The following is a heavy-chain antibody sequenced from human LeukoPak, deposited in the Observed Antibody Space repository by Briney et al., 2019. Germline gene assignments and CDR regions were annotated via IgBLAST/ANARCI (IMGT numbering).Heavy chain of an antibody. CDR2: INHSGST. CDR3: ARLISRQFWFGEPSDY. V-gene: IGHV4-34*01. J-gene: IGHJ4*02. CDR1: GGSFSGYY. D-gene: IGHD3-10*01. Sequence: PSETLSLTCAVYGGSFSGYYWSWIRQPPGKGLEWIGEINHSGSTNYNPSLKSRVTISVDTSKNQFSLKLSSVTAADTAVYYCARLISRQFWFGEPSDYWGQGTLVTVSS.